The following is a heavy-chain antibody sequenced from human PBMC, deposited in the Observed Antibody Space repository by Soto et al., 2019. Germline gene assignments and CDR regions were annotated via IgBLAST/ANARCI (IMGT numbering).Heavy chain of an antibody. CDR2: IDPSDSYT. CDR1: GYSFTSYW. D-gene: IGHD2-21*01. J-gene: IGHJ6*02. V-gene: IGHV5-10-1*01. Sequence: GESLKISCKGSGYSFTSYWISWVRQMPGKGLEWMGRIDPSDSYTNYSPSFQGHVTISADKSISTAYLQWSSLKASDTAMYYCARQGISIPYYYYYGMDVWGQGTTVTVSS. CDR3: ARQGISIPYYYYYGMDV.